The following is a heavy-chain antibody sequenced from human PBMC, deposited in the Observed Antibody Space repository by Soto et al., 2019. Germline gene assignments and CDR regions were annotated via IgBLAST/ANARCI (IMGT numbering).Heavy chain of an antibody. J-gene: IGHJ4*02. D-gene: IGHD2-15*01. Sequence: GGSLRLSCAASGFTFSSYAMSWVRQAPGKGLEWVSAISGSGGSTYYADSVKGRFTISRDNSKNTLYLQMNSLRAEDTAVYYCAKGRNGYCSGGSCRSGYWGQGTLVTVSS. CDR1: GFTFSSYA. CDR2: ISGSGGST. V-gene: IGHV3-23*01. CDR3: AKGRNGYCSGGSCRSGY.